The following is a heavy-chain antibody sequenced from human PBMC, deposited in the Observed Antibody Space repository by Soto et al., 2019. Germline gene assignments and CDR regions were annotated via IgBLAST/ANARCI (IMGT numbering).Heavy chain of an antibody. CDR3: ARRDWSGSTSHFYFDY. J-gene: IGHJ4*02. Sequence: SETLSLTCAVSGGSIISSNWWNWVRQPPGKGLEWIGEIYHSGSTYYKPSLKSRVAMSVDTSKNQFSLKLTSATAADTAVYYCARRDWSGSTSHFYFDYWGQGVLVTVS. CDR2: IYHSGST. V-gene: IGHV4-4*02. D-gene: IGHD3-9*01. CDR1: GGSIISSNW.